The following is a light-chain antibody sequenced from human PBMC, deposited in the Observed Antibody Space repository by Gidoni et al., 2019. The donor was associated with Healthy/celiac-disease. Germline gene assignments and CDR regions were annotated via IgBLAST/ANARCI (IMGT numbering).Light chain of an antibody. Sequence: IVMTQSPLSLPVTPGEPASISCRSGQSLLNSNGYNYLDWYLQKPGQSPQLLIYLGSNRASGVPDRLSGSGSGTDFTLQISRVEAEDVGIYYCMQSRQSPFTFGPGTKVDIK. CDR2: LGS. V-gene: IGKV2-28*01. CDR3: MQSRQSPFT. J-gene: IGKJ3*01. CDR1: QSLLNSNGYNY.